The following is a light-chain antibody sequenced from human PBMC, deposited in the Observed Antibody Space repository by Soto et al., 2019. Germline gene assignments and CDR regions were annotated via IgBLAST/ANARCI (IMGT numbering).Light chain of an antibody. Sequence: ENVLTQSPGTLSLSPWERATLSCRASQSVSSNLAWYQQKPGQAPRLLIYGASSRATGIPDRFSGSGSGTDFTLTISRLEPEDFAVYYCQQYGSSPWTFGQGTKVDIK. J-gene: IGKJ1*01. CDR3: QQYGSSPWT. CDR2: GAS. CDR1: QSVSSN. V-gene: IGKV3-20*01.